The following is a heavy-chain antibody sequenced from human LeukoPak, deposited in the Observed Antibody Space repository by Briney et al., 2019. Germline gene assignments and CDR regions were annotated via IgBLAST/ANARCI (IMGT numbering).Heavy chain of an antibody. D-gene: IGHD4-11*01. Sequence: GASLRLSCAASGFTFSSYAMTWVRQAPGKGLEWVSIISDSAAITFYADSVKGRFTISRDNSKNTLYLQVNSLRAEDTAVYYCAKGGRAVSTTYYFDYWGQGTLVTVSS. V-gene: IGHV3-23*01. CDR2: ISDSAAIT. CDR3: AKGGRAVSTTYYFDY. J-gene: IGHJ4*02. CDR1: GFTFSSYA.